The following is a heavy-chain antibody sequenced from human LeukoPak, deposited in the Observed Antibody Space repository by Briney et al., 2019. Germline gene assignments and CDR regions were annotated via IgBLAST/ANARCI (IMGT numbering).Heavy chain of an antibody. CDR2: IYSGSST. Sequence: GGSLRLSCAASEFSVGSNYVTWVRQAPGKGLEWVSLIYSGSSTYYADSVKGGFTISRDNSKNTLYLQMNSLRAEDTAVYYCARDSPPGYSSSWYQVYYYYYMDVWGKGTTVTVSS. J-gene: IGHJ6*03. CDR3: ARDSPPGYSSSWYQVYYYYYMDV. CDR1: EFSVGSNY. D-gene: IGHD6-13*01. V-gene: IGHV3-66*01.